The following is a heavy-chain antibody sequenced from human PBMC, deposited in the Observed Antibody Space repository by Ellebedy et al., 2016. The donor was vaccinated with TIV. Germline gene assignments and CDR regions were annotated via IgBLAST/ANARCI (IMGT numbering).Heavy chain of an antibody. D-gene: IGHD2-15*01. CDR2: ISSNGDYI. CDR3: ARCIVAYYFGMDV. CDR1: GFTFSTYS. J-gene: IGHJ6*02. V-gene: IGHV3-21*01. Sequence: PGGSLRLSCAASGFTFSTYSMNWVRQAPGKGLEWISSISSNGDYIYYADSVKRRFTISRDNAKNSLYLQVDSLRAEDTAVYYCARCIVAYYFGMDVWGQGTTVTVSS.